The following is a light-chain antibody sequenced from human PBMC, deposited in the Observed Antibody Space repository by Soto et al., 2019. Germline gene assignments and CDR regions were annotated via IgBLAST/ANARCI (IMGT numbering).Light chain of an antibody. CDR2: DTS. CDR3: QQRCDWPPIT. V-gene: IGKV3-11*01. J-gene: IGKJ4*01. CDR1: QSISSC. Sequence: EIVLTQSPATLSLSPGVRATLSCRASQSISSCLAWYQQKPGQAPRLLIYDTSSRPPGIPARFSGGGSGTDFTLTISSLEPEDFAVYYCQQRCDWPPITFGGGTKVDIK.